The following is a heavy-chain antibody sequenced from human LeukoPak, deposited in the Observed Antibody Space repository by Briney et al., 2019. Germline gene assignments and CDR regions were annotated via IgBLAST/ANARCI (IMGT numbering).Heavy chain of an antibody. D-gene: IGHD2-8*01. Sequence: GGSLRLSCAASGFTFSTYAIHWVRQAPGKGLERVAVIWYDGSNKYYADSVKGRFTISRDNSKNTLSLQMNRLRAEDTAVYYCARDHCTNGVCYSDYWGQGTLVTVST. CDR3: ARDHCTNGVCYSDY. J-gene: IGHJ4*02. CDR2: IWYDGSNK. CDR1: GFTFSTYA. V-gene: IGHV3-33*01.